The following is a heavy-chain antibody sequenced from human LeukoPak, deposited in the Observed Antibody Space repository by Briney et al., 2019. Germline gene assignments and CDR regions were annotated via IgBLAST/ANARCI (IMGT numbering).Heavy chain of an antibody. V-gene: IGHV3-74*01. D-gene: IGHD6-13*01. CDR2: INSDGSST. J-gene: IGHJ4*02. CDR3: ARRAAAGCSDY. Sequence: GGSLRLSCAASGFTFSSYWMHWVRQAPGKGLVWVSRINSDGSSTSYADSVKGRLTISRDNAKNTLYLQMNSLRAEDTAVYYCARRAAAGCSDYWGQGTLVTVSS. CDR1: GFTFSSYW.